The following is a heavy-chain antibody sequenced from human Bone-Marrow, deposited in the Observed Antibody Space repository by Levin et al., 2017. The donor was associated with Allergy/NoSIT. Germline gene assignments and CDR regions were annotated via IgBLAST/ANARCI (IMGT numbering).Heavy chain of an antibody. Sequence: GESLKISCAASGFTFSSYGMHWVRQAPGKGLEWVAVIWYDGSNKYYADSVKGRFTISRDNSKNTLYLQMNSLRAEDTAVYYCARVVVGAFDYWGQGTLVTVSS. D-gene: IGHD1-26*01. CDR3: ARVVVGAFDY. V-gene: IGHV3-33*01. CDR2: IWYDGSNK. CDR1: GFTFSSYG. J-gene: IGHJ4*02.